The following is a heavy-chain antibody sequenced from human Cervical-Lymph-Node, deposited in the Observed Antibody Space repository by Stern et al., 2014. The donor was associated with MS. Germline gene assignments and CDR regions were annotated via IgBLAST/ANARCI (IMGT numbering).Heavy chain of an antibody. Sequence: SSTSYGFSWVRQAPGQGLEWMGWINAYNGNTNYAQKFQGRVTMTTDTSTSTAYMELRSLRSDDTAVYYCAVTREYSYGSHYWGQGTLVTVSS. CDR1: SSTSYG. J-gene: IGHJ4*02. CDR3: AVTREYSYGSHY. D-gene: IGHD5-18*01. CDR2: INAYNGNT. V-gene: IGHV1-18*01.